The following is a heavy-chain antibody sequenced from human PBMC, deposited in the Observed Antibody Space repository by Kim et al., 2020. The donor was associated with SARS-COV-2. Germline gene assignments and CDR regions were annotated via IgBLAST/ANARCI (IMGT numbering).Heavy chain of an antibody. J-gene: IGHJ6*02. CDR3: AKEADVRIAADCSSTSCYAWDYYYYGMDV. V-gene: IGHV3-33*06. D-gene: IGHD2-2*01. Sequence: GGSLRLSCAASGFTFSSYGMHWVRQAPGKGREGLAVIGYEGSNKYYADPVRGGFTFSRENPKNTLYLQMNSLRAEDTAVYYCAKEADVRIAADCSSTSCYAWDYYYYGMDVWGQGTTVTVSS. CDR1: GFTFSSYG. CDR2: IGYEGSNK.